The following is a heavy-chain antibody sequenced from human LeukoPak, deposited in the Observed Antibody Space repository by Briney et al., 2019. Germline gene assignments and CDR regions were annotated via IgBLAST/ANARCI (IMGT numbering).Heavy chain of an antibody. CDR1: GYTFTGYY. Sequence: GASVKVSCKASGYTFTGYYMHWVRRAPGQGLKWMGWINPNSGGTNYSQKFQSRVTMTRDTSISTAYMELSRLRSDDTAVYYCARMDIVATIFGLHAFDIWGQGTMVTVSS. J-gene: IGHJ3*02. CDR2: INPNSGGT. CDR3: ARMDIVATIFGLHAFDI. D-gene: IGHD5-12*01. V-gene: IGHV1-2*02.